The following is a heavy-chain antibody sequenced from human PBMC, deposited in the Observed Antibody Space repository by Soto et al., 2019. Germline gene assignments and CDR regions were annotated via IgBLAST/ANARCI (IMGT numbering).Heavy chain of an antibody. Sequence: QVQLLQSGDAVKKPAASVKVSCRASGYTFTSDGVSWVRQAPAQGLEWMGWISAFNGQTNYIQKVQGRVTLTTEESTSTAYMELRSLRSDDTAVDYGASEGGYYYGVDVWGQGAPVTVSS. CDR1: GYTFTSDG. V-gene: IGHV1-18*01. CDR3: ASEGGYYYGVDV. CDR2: ISAFNGQT. J-gene: IGHJ6*02. D-gene: IGHD3-16*01.